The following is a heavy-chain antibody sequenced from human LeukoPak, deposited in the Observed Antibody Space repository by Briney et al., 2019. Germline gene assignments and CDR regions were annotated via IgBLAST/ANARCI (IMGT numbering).Heavy chain of an antibody. V-gene: IGHV3-74*01. CDR2: INSDGSST. J-gene: IGHJ4*02. Sequence: GGSLRLSCAASGFTFSSYGMHWVRQAPGKGLVWVSRINSDGSSTSYADSVKGRFTISRDNAKNTLNLQMNSLRAEDTAVYYCARVKAVAGPIDYWGQGTLVTVSS. CDR1: GFTFSSYG. CDR3: ARVKAVAGPIDY. D-gene: IGHD6-19*01.